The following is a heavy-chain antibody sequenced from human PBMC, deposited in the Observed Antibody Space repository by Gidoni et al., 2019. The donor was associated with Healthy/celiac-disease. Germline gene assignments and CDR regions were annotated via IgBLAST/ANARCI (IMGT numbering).Heavy chain of an antibody. D-gene: IGHD7-27*01. CDR2: ISYDGSNK. V-gene: IGHV3-30-3*01. CDR1: GFTFSSYA. Sequence: QVQLVESGGGVVQPGRSLRLSCAASGFTFSSYAMHWVRQAPGKGLEWVAVISYDGSNKYYADSVKGRFTISRDNSKNTLYLQMNSLRAEDTAVYYCARDQSAPGEPYYYYGMDVWGQGTTVTVSS. CDR3: ARDQSAPGEPYYYYGMDV. J-gene: IGHJ6*02.